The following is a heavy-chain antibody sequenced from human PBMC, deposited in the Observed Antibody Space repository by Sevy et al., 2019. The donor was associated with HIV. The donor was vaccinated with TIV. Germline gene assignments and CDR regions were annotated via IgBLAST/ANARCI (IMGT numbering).Heavy chain of an antibody. CDR3: ARGGYYYDNAAYYALDS. CDR1: GFTFSNYA. J-gene: IGHJ4*02. D-gene: IGHD3-22*01. Sequence: LSLTCAATGFTFSNYAMHCVRQAPGKGMEWVAIIWSDGAYQYHGDSVKGRFTISRDNSKNTLYLQMNNVRVEDTAVYYCARGGYYYDNAAYYALDSWGQRTLVTVSS. CDR2: IWSDGAYQ. V-gene: IGHV3-33*01.